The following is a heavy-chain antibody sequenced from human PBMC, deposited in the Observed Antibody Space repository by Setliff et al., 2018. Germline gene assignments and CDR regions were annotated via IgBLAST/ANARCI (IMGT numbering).Heavy chain of an antibody. Sequence: ASVKVSCKASGGTFSSYGISWVRQAPGQGLEWMGGTIPMFGTTNYAQKFQGRVTIITDASTSTSYMALSSLTSADTAVYYCAREGVDTRSSTDYRYYMDVWGKGTTVTVSS. CDR1: GGTFSSYG. CDR2: TIPMFGTT. V-gene: IGHV1-69*05. CDR3: AREGVDTRSSTDYRYYMDV. J-gene: IGHJ6*03. D-gene: IGHD5-18*01.